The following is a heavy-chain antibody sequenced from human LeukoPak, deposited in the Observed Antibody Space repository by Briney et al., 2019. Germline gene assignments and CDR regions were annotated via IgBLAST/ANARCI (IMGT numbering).Heavy chain of an antibody. CDR2: TNPNSGNT. J-gene: IGHJ5*02. CDR1: GYTFTSYD. CDR3: ARGSDYDYVWGSYRFSLGFDP. D-gene: IGHD3-16*02. Sequence: ASVKVSCKASGYTFTSYDINWVRQATGQGLEWMGWTNPNSGNTGYAQKFQGRVTMTRNTSISTACMELSSLRSEDTAVYYCARGSDYDYVWGSYRFSLGFDPWGQGTLVTVSS. V-gene: IGHV1-8*01.